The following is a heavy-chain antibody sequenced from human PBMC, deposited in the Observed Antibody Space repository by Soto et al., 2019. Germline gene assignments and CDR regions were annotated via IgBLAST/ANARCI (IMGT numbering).Heavy chain of an antibody. J-gene: IGHJ6*02. CDR1: GYTFTGHY. D-gene: IGHD4-17*01. V-gene: IGHV1-2*02. Sequence: AASVKVSCKASGYTFTGHYMHWVRQAPGQGLEWMGWINPNSGGTNYAQKFQGRVTMTRDTSISTAYMELSRLRSDDTAVYYCARDLLRGHDYGDYVGGMDVWGQGTTVTVSS. CDR2: INPNSGGT. CDR3: ARDLLRGHDYGDYVGGMDV.